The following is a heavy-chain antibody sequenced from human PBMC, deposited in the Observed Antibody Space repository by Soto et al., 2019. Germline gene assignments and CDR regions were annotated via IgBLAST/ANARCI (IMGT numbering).Heavy chain of an antibody. Sequence: SVKVSCKASGFTFTRSAVQWVRQARGQRLEWIGWIVVGSGNTNYAQKFQERVTITRDMSTSTAYMELSSRRSEDTAVYYCAEPPVGATRKGHLDYWGQGTMVTFYS. J-gene: IGHJ4*02. CDR2: IVVGSGNT. V-gene: IGHV1-58*01. D-gene: IGHD1-26*01. CDR1: GFTFTRSA. CDR3: AEPPVGATRKGHLDY.